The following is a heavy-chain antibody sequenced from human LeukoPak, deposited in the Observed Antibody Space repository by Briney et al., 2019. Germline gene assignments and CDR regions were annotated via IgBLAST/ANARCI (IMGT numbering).Heavy chain of an antibody. CDR3: ARVGAVAGTGDY. Sequence: GASVKVSCKASGGTFSSYAISWVRRAPGQGLEWMGGIIPIFGTANYAQKFQGRVTITADESTSTAYMELSSLGSEDTAVYYCARVGAVAGTGDYWGQGTLVTVSS. J-gene: IGHJ4*02. CDR1: GGTFSSYA. V-gene: IGHV1-69*13. CDR2: IIPIFGTA. D-gene: IGHD6-19*01.